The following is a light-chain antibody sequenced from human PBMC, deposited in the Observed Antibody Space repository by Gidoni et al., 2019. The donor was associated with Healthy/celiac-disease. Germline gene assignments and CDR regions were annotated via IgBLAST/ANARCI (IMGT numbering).Light chain of an antibody. J-gene: IGKJ5*01. Sequence: DIQLTQSPSFLSASVGDRVTITSRASQGISSYLAWYQQKPGKAPKLLIYAASTLQSGVPSRFSGSGSGTEFTLTISSLQPEDFATYYCQQLNSYPKVTFGQGTRLEIK. V-gene: IGKV1-9*01. CDR3: QQLNSYPKVT. CDR1: QGISSY. CDR2: AAS.